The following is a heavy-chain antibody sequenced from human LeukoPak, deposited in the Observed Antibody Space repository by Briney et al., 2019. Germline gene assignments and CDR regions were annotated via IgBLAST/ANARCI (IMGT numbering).Heavy chain of an antibody. V-gene: IGHV4-39*01. CDR1: GGSISRSSYY. CDR2: IYYSGST. J-gene: IGHJ1*01. CDR3: ARSYGDYLSNIHH. D-gene: IGHD4-17*01. Sequence: SETLPLTCTVSGGSISRSSYYWGWIRQPPGKGLEWIGSIYYSGSTYYNPSLKRRVTISVDTSKNQFSLKLSSVTAADTAVYYCARSYGDYLSNIHHWGQGTLVTVSS.